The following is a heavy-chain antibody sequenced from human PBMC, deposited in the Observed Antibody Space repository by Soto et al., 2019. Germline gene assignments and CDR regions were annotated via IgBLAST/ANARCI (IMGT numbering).Heavy chain of an antibody. CDR2: MYYSGST. CDR3: ARHSRYCSSTSCYAAYYYGMDV. CDR1: GGSISSGGYS. V-gene: IGHV4-30-2*03. J-gene: IGHJ6*02. D-gene: IGHD2-2*01. Sequence: PSETLSLTCAVSGGSISSGGYSWSWIRQPPGKGLEWIGYMYYSGSTYYNPSLKSRVTISVDTSKNQFSLKLSSVTAADTAVYYCARHSRYCSSTSCYAAYYYGMDVWGQGTTVTVSS.